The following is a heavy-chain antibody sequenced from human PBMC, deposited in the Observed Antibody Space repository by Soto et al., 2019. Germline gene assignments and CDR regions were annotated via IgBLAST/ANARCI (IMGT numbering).Heavy chain of an antibody. J-gene: IGHJ5*02. CDR1: GYTFTSYD. D-gene: IGHD6-13*01. V-gene: IGHV1-8*01. Sequence: ASVKVSCKASGYTFTSYDINWVRQATGQGLEWMGWMNPNSGNTGYAQKFQGRVTMTRNTSISTAYMELSSLRSEDTAVYYCALGRYSSSWWDGGWFDPWGQGTLVTVSS. CDR3: ALGRYSSSWWDGGWFDP. CDR2: MNPNSGNT.